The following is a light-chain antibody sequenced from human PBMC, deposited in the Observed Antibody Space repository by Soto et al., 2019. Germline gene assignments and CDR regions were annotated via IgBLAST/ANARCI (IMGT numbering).Light chain of an antibody. CDR2: GNS. V-gene: IGLV1-40*01. Sequence: QSVLTQPPSVSGAPGQRVTISCTGSSSNIGAGYDVHWYQQLPGTAPKLLIYGNSNRPSGVPDRFSGSKSGTSAFLAITGLQAEDEADYYCQSYDSSLPVVFGGGTKVTVL. CDR3: QSYDSSLPVV. J-gene: IGLJ2*01. CDR1: SSNIGAGYD.